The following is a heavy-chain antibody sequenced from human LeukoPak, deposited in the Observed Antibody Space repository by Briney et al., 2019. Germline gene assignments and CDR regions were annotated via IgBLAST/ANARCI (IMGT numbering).Heavy chain of an antibody. CDR2: ISYDGIIQ. D-gene: IGHD3-3*01. CDR1: GFTFSPYA. Sequence: PGLSLRLSRAAAGFTFSPYAMHWLRQAPGKGLGWVAVISYDGIIQYYADSVKGRFTISRDNSKNTLYLQMNSLRAEDTAVYYCARDRGAIFGVVTLAYWGQGTLVTVSS. J-gene: IGHJ4*02. V-gene: IGHV3-30*04. CDR3: ARDRGAIFGVVTLAY.